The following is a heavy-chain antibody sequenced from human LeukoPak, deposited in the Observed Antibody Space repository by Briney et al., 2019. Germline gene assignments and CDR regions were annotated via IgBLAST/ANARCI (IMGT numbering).Heavy chain of an antibody. J-gene: IGHJ2*01. D-gene: IGHD6-19*01. Sequence: QPGGSLRLSCAASGFTFSNYWMTWVRQAPGKGLEWVANINRDGSERYYVDSVKGRFTISRDDAKSSLYLQMNSLRAEDTAVYYCARDPGSSGWYLGLGGYFDLWGRGTLVTASS. CDR1: GFTFSNYW. CDR3: ARDPGSSGWYLGLGGYFDL. CDR2: INRDGSER. V-gene: IGHV3-7*03.